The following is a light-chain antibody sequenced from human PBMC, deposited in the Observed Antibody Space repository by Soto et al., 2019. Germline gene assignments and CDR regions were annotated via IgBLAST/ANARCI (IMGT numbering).Light chain of an antibody. CDR2: AIS. V-gene: IGKV2-24*01. CDR1: QSLVHSDGNTH. CDR3: MQATQSYT. J-gene: IGKJ2*01. Sequence: DIVMTQTPLSSPVTLGQPASISCRSSQSLVHSDGNTHLSWLQQRPGQPPRLLIYAISKRFSGVPDRFSGSGAGTDFTLKISRVEAEDVGVYYCMQATQSYTFGQGTKLEIK.